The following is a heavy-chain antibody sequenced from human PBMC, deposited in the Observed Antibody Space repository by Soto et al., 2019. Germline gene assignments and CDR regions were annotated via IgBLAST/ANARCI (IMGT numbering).Heavy chain of an antibody. CDR2: IKSKTDGGTT. CDR1: GFTFSNAW. D-gene: IGHD2-2*02. J-gene: IGHJ3*02. Sequence: GGSLRLSCAASGFTFSNAWMSWVRQAPGKGLEWVGRIKSKTDGGTTDYAAPVKGRFTISRDDSKNTLYLQMNSLKTEDTAVYYCTTVPSIWPYAFDIWGQGTMVTVSS. CDR3: TTVPSIWPYAFDI. V-gene: IGHV3-15*01.